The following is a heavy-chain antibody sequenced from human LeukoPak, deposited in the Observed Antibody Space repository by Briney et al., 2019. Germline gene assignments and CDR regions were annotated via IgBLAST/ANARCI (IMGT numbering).Heavy chain of an antibody. J-gene: IGHJ4*02. CDR2: ISYTGST. D-gene: IGHD2-2*01. V-gene: IGHV4-39*07. CDR3: ARSFSLMHPLDY. Sequence: PSETLSLTCIVSGGSISSSSYYWGWIRQPPGKGLEWIGSISYTGSTYYNPSLKSRVTISVDTSENQFSLKLSSVTAADTAVYYCARSFSLMHPLDYWGQGTLVTVSS. CDR1: GGSISSSSYY.